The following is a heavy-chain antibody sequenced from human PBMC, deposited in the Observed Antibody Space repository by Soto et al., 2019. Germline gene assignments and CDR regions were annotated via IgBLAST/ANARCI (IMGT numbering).Heavy chain of an antibody. D-gene: IGHD3-9*01. CDR1: GFTFSSYW. CDR3: ARAMRYFDWLNHAFDI. V-gene: IGHV3-7*04. CDR2: IKQDGSEK. J-gene: IGHJ3*02. Sequence: EVQLVESGGGLVQPGGSLRLSCAASGFTFSSYWMSWVRQAPGKGLEWVANIKQDGSEKYYVDSVKGRFTISRDNAKNSRYLQMNSLRAEDTAVYYCARAMRYFDWLNHAFDIWGQGTMVTVSS.